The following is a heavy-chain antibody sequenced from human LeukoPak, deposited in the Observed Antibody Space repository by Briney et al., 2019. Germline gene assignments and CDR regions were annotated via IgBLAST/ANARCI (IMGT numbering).Heavy chain of an antibody. V-gene: IGHV1-69*05. J-gene: IGHJ4*02. CDR2: IIPIFGTA. CDR3: ASGYYYDSSGYCDY. CDR1: GGTFISYA. Sequence: GAAVKVSCKASGGTFISYASSWVGQARGQGREGRGGIIPIFGTANYAQKFQGRVTITTDESTSTAYMELSSLRSEDTAVYYCASGYYYDSSGYCDYWGQGTLVTVSS. D-gene: IGHD3-22*01.